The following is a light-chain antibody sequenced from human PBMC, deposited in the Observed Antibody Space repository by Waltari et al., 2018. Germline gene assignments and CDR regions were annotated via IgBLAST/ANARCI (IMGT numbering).Light chain of an antibody. V-gene: IGKV1-33*01. J-gene: IGKJ4*01. Sequence: DIQMTQSPSSLSASVGDRVTITCQASQDIRNYLNWYKQKSGKTPKLLIYDSSKLETGVPSRFSGSGSGTDFSFTISSLQPEDIATYYCLQSDNLPLTFGGGTKVEIK. CDR2: DSS. CDR1: QDIRNY. CDR3: LQSDNLPLT.